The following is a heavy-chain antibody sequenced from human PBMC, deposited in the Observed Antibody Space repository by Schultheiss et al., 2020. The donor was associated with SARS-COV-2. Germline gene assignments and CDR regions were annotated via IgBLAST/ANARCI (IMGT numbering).Heavy chain of an antibody. CDR1: GYSFTSYW. J-gene: IGHJ4*02. CDR3: ARGDDWNYFSYFDY. Sequence: GGSLRLSCKGSGYSFTSYWIGWVRQMPGKGLEWMGIIYPGDSDTRYSPSLQGQVTISADKSISTAYLQWRSLKASDTAMYYCARGDDWNYFSYFDYWGQGTLVTVSS. CDR2: IYPGDSDT. V-gene: IGHV5-51*01. D-gene: IGHD1-7*01.